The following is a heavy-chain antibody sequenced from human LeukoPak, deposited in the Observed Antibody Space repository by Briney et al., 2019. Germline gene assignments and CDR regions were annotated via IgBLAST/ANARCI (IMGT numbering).Heavy chain of an antibody. V-gene: IGHV1-2*02. Sequence: ASVKVSCKASGYXFTGYYIHWVRQAPGQGLEWMAWINTNSGGTNNEQKFQGRVTMTRDTSISTAYMELSRLRFDDTAVYYCARGDVDTAMVTPDYWGQGTLVTVSS. D-gene: IGHD5-18*01. CDR2: INTNSGGT. CDR3: ARGDVDTAMVTPDY. J-gene: IGHJ4*02. CDR1: GYXFTGYY.